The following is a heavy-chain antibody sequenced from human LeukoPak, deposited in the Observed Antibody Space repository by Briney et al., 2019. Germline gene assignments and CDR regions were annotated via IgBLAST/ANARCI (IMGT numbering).Heavy chain of an antibody. D-gene: IGHD1-1*01. J-gene: IGHJ4*02. CDR3: AKSRSGSANWALQIFDN. CDR2: LGGNSGSV. CDR1: GFSLNDYA. Sequence: PGGSLRLSWAAPGFSLNDYARHGVRQAPGKGLEWVSGLGGNSGSVGYADSVKGRFTISRDNAKNSLYLQMNSLRAEDTAVYFCAKSRSGSANWALQIFDNWGQGTLVTVSS. V-gene: IGHV3-9*01.